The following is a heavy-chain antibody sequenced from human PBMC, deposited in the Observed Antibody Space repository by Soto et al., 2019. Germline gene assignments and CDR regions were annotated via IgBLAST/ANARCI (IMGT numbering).Heavy chain of an antibody. V-gene: IGHV3-21*01. CDR3: ARDRGYSYGCDY. J-gene: IGHJ4*02. CDR2: ISSSSSYI. Sequence: GGSLRLSCAASGFTFSSYSMNWVRQAPGKGLEWVSSISSSSSYIYYADSVKGRFTISRDNAKNSLYLQMNSLRAEDTAVYYCARDRGYSYGCDYWGQGTLVTVSS. CDR1: GFTFSSYS. D-gene: IGHD5-18*01.